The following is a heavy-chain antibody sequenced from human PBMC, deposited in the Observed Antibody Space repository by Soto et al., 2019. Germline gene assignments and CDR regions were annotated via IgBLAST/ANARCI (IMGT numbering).Heavy chain of an antibody. CDR2: IWYDGSNK. CDR1: GFTFNSYG. Sequence: GGSLRLSCAASGFTFNSYGMHWVRQAPGKGLEWVAGIWYDGSNKYYADSVKGRLTVSRDNSKNTLYLQMNSLRAEDTAVYYCARDANIAAAGLDYWGPGTLVTVSS. D-gene: IGHD6-13*01. J-gene: IGHJ4*02. CDR3: ARDANIAAAGLDY. V-gene: IGHV3-33*01.